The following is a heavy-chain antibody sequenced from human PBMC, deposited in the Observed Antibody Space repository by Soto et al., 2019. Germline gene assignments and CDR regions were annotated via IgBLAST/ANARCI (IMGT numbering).Heavy chain of an antibody. CDR2: IYYSGST. Sequence: QLQLQESGPGLVKPSETLSLTCTVSGGSISSSSYYWGWIRQPPGKGLEWIGSIYYSGSTYYNPSLKSRVTISVDTSKNQFSLKLSSVTAADTAVYYCARHTGDYGDINWFDPWGQGTLVTVSS. J-gene: IGHJ5*02. CDR3: ARHTGDYGDINWFDP. V-gene: IGHV4-39*01. CDR1: GGSISSSSYY. D-gene: IGHD4-17*01.